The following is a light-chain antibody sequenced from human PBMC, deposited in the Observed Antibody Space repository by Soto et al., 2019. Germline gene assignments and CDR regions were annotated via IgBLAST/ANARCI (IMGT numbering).Light chain of an antibody. CDR2: GAS. CDR3: QHHGDSVYT. J-gene: IGKJ2*01. Sequence: IVWTQSPGTLSLSPGERATLSCRASQTISGSYLAWYQHKPGEAPRLLIHGASTSATGIPDRFSGSGSGTDFTLTISRLEPEEFVVYYCQHHGDSVYTFGQGTKLEIK. CDR1: QTISGSY. V-gene: IGKV3-20*01.